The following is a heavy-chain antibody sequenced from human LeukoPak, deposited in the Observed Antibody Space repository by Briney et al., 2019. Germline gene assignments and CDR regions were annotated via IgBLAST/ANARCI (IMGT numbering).Heavy chain of an antibody. Sequence: GGSLRLSCEVSGFTFSSYVMSWVRQAPGKGLEWVSVIYSGGSTYYADSVKGRFTISRDNSKKTLYLQMNSLRAEDTAVYYCARDLTAYFDYWGQGTLVTVSS. CDR2: IYSGGST. CDR3: ARDLTAYFDY. CDR1: GFTFSSYV. D-gene: IGHD3-16*01. J-gene: IGHJ4*02. V-gene: IGHV3-66*01.